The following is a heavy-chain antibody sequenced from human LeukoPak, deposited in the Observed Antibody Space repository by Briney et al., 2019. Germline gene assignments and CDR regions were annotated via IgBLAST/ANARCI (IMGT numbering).Heavy chain of an antibody. V-gene: IGHV3-33*01. Sequence: GGSLRVSRAASGFTFSPYCVHWVRQAPGKGLEWVAGIWSDGTNKNYADSVKGRFTVSRDNSKNTLSLQMNTLEAEDTAVYYWARDLTPYTEYFQHWGQGTLVTVSS. CDR1: GFTFSPYC. J-gene: IGHJ1*01. D-gene: IGHD3-9*01. CDR3: ARDLTPYTEYFQH. CDR2: IWSDGTNK.